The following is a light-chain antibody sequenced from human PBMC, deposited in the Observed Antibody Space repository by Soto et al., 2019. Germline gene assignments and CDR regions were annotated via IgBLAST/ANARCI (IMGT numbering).Light chain of an antibody. CDR2: GAS. V-gene: IGKV3-20*01. CDR1: QSVDSTY. Sequence: EVVLTQSPGTLSLSPGERATLSCRASQSVDSTYLAWYQQKPGQAPRLLIYGASSSATGIPDRFSGSGSGTDYTLTISRLESEDFPIYYCQQYCSSPSPFTFGPGTKLEIK. J-gene: IGKJ2*01. CDR3: QQYCSSPSPFT.